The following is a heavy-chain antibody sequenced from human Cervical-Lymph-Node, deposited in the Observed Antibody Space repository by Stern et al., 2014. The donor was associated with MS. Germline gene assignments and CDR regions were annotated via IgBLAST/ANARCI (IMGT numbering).Heavy chain of an antibody. CDR3: AKPAVARYFDY. D-gene: IGHD6-19*01. V-gene: IGHV3-30-3*02. Sequence: VQLVESGGGVVQPGRSLRLSCAASGFTFGSHTMHWVRQAPGQGLDWVAVISYDGSNQHYADSVKGRFTISTYNSNNTLYLQMNSLRAEDTAVYYCAKPAVARYFDYWGQGTQVTVSS. CDR2: ISYDGSNQ. J-gene: IGHJ4*02. CDR1: GFTFGSHT.